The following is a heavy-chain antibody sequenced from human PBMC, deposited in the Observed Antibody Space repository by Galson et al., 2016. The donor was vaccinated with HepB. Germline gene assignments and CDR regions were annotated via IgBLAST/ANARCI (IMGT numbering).Heavy chain of an antibody. D-gene: IGHD3-10*01. CDR1: GGTFNNFA. CDR3: VTQITMTQGAIIYPKSIDY. J-gene: IGHJ4*02. CDR2: IIPLFATA. V-gene: IGHV1-69*13. Sequence: SVKVSCKASGGTFNNFAITWVRQTPGQGLEWMGGIIPLFATANYAQRFQGRVTITADESTSTAYMELSSLRSEDTAVYYCVTQITMTQGAIIYPKSIDYWSQGTLVTVSS.